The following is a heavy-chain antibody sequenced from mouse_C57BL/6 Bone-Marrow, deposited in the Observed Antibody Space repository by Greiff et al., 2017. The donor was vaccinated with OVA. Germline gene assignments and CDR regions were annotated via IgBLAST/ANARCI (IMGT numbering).Heavy chain of an antibody. CDR2: IDPSDSYT. CDR3: ARPYYYGSSYGYFDV. Sequence: QVQLQQPGAELVKPGASVKLSCKASGYTFTSYWMQWVKQRPGQGLEWIGEIDPSDSYTNYNQKFKGKATLTVDTSSSTAYMQLSSLTSEDSVVYYCARPYYYGSSYGYFDVWGTGTTVTVSS. V-gene: IGHV1-50*01. CDR1: GYTFTSYW. J-gene: IGHJ1*03. D-gene: IGHD1-1*01.